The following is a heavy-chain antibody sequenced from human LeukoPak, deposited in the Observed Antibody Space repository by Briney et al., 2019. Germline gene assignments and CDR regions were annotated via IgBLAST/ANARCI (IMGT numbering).Heavy chain of an antibody. CDR1: GDSISYTNYY. CDR2: IYYSGST. V-gene: IGHV4-39*07. D-gene: IGHD2-15*01. J-gene: IGHJ5*02. CDR3: AATPPHVVVAASNWFDP. Sequence: SETLSLTCTVSGDSISYTNYYWGWIRQPPGKGLEWIATIYYSGSTYYNPSLKSRVTISVDTSKNQFSLKLSSVTAADTAVYYCAATPPHVVVAASNWFDPWGQGTLVTVSS.